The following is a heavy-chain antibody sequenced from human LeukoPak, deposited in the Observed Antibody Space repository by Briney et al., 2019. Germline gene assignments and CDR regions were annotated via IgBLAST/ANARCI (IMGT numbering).Heavy chain of an antibody. V-gene: IGHV3-23*01. CDR3: ASHCSGGSCYF. Sequence: GGSLRLSCAASGFTFSSYAMSWVRQAPGKGLEWVSAISGSGSSTYYANSVKGRFTISRGNSKNTLYLQVNSLRAEDTAVYYCASHCSGGSCYFWGQGTLVSDSS. J-gene: IGHJ4*02. D-gene: IGHD2-15*01. CDR1: GFTFSSYA. CDR2: ISGSGSST.